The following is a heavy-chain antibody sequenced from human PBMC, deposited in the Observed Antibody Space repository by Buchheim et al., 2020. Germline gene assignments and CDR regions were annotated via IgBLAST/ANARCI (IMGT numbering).Heavy chain of an antibody. V-gene: IGHV3-48*04. CDR3: ARGNSGNYVDY. Sequence: EVQLVESGGGLVQPGGSLRLSCAASGFTFNTYSMNWVRQAPGKGLEWVSYISSGSSIIYYADSVKGRFTLSRDNAKKSSSLQMNSLRAEDTAVYYCARGNSGNYVDYWGQGTL. D-gene: IGHD1-26*01. CDR2: ISSGSSII. CDR1: GFTFNTYS. J-gene: IGHJ4*02.